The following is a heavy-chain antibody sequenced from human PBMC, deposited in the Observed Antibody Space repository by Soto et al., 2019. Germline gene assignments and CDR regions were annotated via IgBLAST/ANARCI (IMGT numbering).Heavy chain of an antibody. Sequence: EVQLLESGGGLVQPGGSLRLSCAASGFTFSSYAMSWVRQAPGKGLEWVSAISGSGGSTYYADSVKGRFTISRDNSKNTLYLQMNSLRAEDTAVYYCAKTRSWVAGTGNYYYGMDVWGQGTTVTVSS. V-gene: IGHV3-23*01. CDR3: AKTRSWVAGTGNYYYGMDV. D-gene: IGHD6-19*01. CDR2: ISGSGGST. J-gene: IGHJ6*02. CDR1: GFTFSSYA.